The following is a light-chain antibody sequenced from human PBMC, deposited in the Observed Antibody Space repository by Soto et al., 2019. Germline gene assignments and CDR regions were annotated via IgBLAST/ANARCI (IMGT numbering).Light chain of an antibody. V-gene: IGLV2-14*03. CDR3: RSHTSNNALGLF. Sequence: QSVLTQPASVSGSPGQSFTISGTGTSSDVGVYNYVSWYQRHPGQAPKVMTDDVSNRPSGVSNRFSGSKSGNTASLTISGLQAEDESDFYWRSHTSNNALGLFFGTGANLTVL. CDR2: DVS. J-gene: IGLJ1*01. CDR1: SSDVGVYNY.